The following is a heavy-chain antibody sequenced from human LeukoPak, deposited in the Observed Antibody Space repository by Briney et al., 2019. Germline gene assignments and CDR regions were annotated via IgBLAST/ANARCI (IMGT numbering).Heavy chain of an antibody. CDR1: GFTFSSDA. Sequence: GGSLRLSCAASGFTFSSDAMHWVRQAPGKGLEWVAVISYDGSNKYYADSVKGRFTISRDNSKNTLYLQMNSLRAEDTAVYYCARAPPTSGSYSTGAFDIWGQGTMVTVSS. J-gene: IGHJ3*02. CDR3: ARAPPTSGSYSTGAFDI. CDR2: ISYDGSNK. D-gene: IGHD1-26*01. V-gene: IGHV3-30-3*01.